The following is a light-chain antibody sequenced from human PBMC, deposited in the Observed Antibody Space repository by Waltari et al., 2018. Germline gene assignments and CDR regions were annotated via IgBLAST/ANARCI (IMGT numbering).Light chain of an antibody. V-gene: IGLV3-21*04. CDR3: EVWDSSGDHFWV. Sequence: SYVLTQPPSVSVPPGKTAKITCGGNDIGSNRLHWYQKKAGQAPVLVIYYDNDRPSGIPERFSGSNSGSTATLTISRVEAGDEADYYCEVWDSSGDHFWVFGGGTKLTVL. CDR1: DIGSNR. J-gene: IGLJ3*02. CDR2: YDN.